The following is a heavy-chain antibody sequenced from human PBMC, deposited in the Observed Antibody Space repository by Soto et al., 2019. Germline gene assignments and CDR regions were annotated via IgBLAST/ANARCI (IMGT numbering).Heavy chain of an antibody. CDR3: AREELGFSSGWYYFDY. CDR1: GFTFSSYW. J-gene: IGHJ4*02. D-gene: IGHD6-19*01. V-gene: IGHV3-7*05. CDR2: IKQDGSEK. Sequence: EVQLVESGGGLVQPGGSLRLSCAASGFTFSSYWMSWVRQAPGKGLEWVANIKQDGSEKYYMDSVKGRFTISRDNTKNSLYLHMNSLRAKDTAVYYCAREELGFSSGWYYFDYWGLGTLFTVSS.